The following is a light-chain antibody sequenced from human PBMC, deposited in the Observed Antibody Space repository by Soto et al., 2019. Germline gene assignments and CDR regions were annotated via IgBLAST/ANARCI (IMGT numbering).Light chain of an antibody. J-gene: IGLJ1*01. V-gene: IGLV1-44*01. CDR3: QSYDSSLSGSSV. Sequence: QSVLTQPPSASGTPGQTVTISCSGGTSNIATNSIAWYQHLPGTAPKLLIYFSHQRPLGVPDRFSGSRSGTSASLAITGLQAEDDGDYYCQSYDSSLSGSSVFGTGTKLTVL. CDR2: FSH. CDR1: TSNIATNS.